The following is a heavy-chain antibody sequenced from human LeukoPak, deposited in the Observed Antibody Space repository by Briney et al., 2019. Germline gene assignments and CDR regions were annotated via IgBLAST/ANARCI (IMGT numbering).Heavy chain of an antibody. CDR2: IIPIFGTA. CDR1: GGTFSSYA. J-gene: IGHJ4*02. CDR3: ARGSVAYCGGDCYSFDY. Sequence: ASVKVSCKASGGTFSSYAISWVRQAPGQGLEWMGGIIPIFGTANYAQKFQGRVTITADESTSTAYMELSSLRSEDTAVYYCARGSVAYCGGDCYSFDYWGQGTLVTVSS. V-gene: IGHV1-69*13. D-gene: IGHD2-21*02.